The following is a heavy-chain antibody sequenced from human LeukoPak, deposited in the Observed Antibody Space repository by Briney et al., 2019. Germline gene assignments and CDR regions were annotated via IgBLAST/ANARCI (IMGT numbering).Heavy chain of an antibody. D-gene: IGHD6-13*01. Sequence: SETLSLTCTVPGGSISSYYWSWIRQPPGKGLEWIGYIYYSGSTNYNPSLKSRVTISVDTSKNQFSLKLSSVTAADTAVYYCARESIAAAIDYWGQGTQVTVSS. CDR2: IYYSGST. CDR1: GGSISSYY. V-gene: IGHV4-59*01. CDR3: ARESIAAAIDY. J-gene: IGHJ4*02.